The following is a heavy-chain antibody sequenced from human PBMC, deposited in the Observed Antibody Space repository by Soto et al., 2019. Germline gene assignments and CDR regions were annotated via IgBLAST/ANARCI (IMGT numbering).Heavy chain of an antibody. CDR1: GGSISARHTY. CDR2: FYDSGGT. Sequence: PSETLSLTCTVSGGSISARHTYCGWIRQPPGKGLEWIGSFYDSGGTYYNPSLKSRVYISVDSSKNQFSLTLASLTAADTAVYYCARAPDSWGQGTLVTVSS. CDR3: ARAPDS. V-gene: IGHV4-39*01. J-gene: IGHJ4*02.